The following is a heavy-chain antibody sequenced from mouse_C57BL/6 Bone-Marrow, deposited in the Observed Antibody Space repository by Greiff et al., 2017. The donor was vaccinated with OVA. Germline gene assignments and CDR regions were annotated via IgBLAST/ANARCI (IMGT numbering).Heavy chain of an antibody. CDR2: IDPSDSYT. Sequence: VQLQQPGAELVRPGTSVKLSCKASGYTFTSYWMHWVKQRPGQGLEWIGVIDPSDSYTNYNQKFKGKATLTVDTSSSTAYMQLSSLTSEDSAVYYCAREGDDGYYWGQGTTLTVSS. CDR3: AREGDDGYY. D-gene: IGHD2-3*01. J-gene: IGHJ2*01. V-gene: IGHV1-59*01. CDR1: GYTFTSYW.